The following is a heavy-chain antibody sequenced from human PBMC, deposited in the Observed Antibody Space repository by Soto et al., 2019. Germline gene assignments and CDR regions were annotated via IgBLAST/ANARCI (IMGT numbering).Heavy chain of an antibody. V-gene: IGHV4-59*12. D-gene: IGHD3-10*01. CDR3: ARDYGSGSYYNVPYYYYYGMDV. CDR1: GGSISSYY. CDR2: IYYSGST. J-gene: IGHJ6*02. Sequence: SDTLSLTCTVSGGSISSYYWSWIRQPPGKGLEWIGYIYYSGSTNYNPSLKSRVTISVDTSKNQFSLKLSSVTAADTAVYYCARDYGSGSYYNVPYYYYYGMDVWGQGTTVTVSS.